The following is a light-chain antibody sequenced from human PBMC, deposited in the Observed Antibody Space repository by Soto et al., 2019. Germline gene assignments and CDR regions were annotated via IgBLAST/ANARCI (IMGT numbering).Light chain of an antibody. CDR2: DAS. CDR3: QQYDSSSPT. J-gene: IGKJ2*01. Sequence: DIQMTQSPSTLSASVGDGVTITCRASQNISVWLAWYQQRPGKAPKFLIYDASNLETGVSSRFSGSGSGTEFTRTIRSLQPDDFATYYCQQYDSSSPTFGQGTKREIK. CDR1: QNISVW. V-gene: IGKV1-5*01.